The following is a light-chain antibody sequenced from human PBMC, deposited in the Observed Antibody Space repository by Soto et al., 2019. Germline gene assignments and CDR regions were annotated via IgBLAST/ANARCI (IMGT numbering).Light chain of an antibody. J-gene: IGKJ2*01. CDR3: QQYNKWPRM. V-gene: IGKV3-20*01. Sequence: EIVLTQSPRTLSSSPGDRATLSCRARQSVSSSYLAWYQQKPGQPPRLLIYGASGWATGVPDRFSGSGSGTEFTLTISRLEPEDFAVYNCQQYNKWPRMFGQGTKVDIK. CDR2: GAS. CDR1: QSVSSSY.